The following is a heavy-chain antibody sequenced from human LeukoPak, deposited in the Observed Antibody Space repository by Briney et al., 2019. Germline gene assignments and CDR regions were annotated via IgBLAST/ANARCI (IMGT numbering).Heavy chain of an antibody. CDR2: ISGSGGST. CDR3: ARDLYYYDSSGPLRY. J-gene: IGHJ4*02. CDR1: GFTFSSYA. D-gene: IGHD3-22*01. Sequence: GGSLRLSCAASGFTFSSYAMSWVRQAPGKGLEWVSAISGSGGSTYYADSVKGRFAISRDNSKNTLYLQMNSLRAEDTAVYYCARDLYYYDSSGPLRYWGQGTLVTVSS. V-gene: IGHV3-23*01.